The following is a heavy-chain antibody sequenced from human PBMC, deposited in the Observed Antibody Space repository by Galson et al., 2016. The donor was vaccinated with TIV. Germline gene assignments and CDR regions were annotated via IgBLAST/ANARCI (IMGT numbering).Heavy chain of an antibody. CDR1: GFTFNNYA. Sequence: LRLSCAASGFTFNNYAMSWVRQAPGKGLEWVSGISGSGGVTYFADSVKGRFTISRDNSKNTLYLQLNSLRAEDTAVYYCSKRINYGGDAFENWGQGTMVTVSS. CDR2: ISGSGGVT. V-gene: IGHV3-23*01. CDR3: SKRINYGGDAFEN. J-gene: IGHJ3*02. D-gene: IGHD4-23*01.